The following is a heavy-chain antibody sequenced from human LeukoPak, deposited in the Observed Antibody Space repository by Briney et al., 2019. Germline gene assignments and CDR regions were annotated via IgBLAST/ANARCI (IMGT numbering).Heavy chain of an antibody. V-gene: IGHV1-18*01. CDR3: ARDREYQPYIH. J-gene: IGHJ4*02. D-gene: IGHD2-2*01. Sequence: GASVKVSCKASGYTFTSYGISWVRQAPGQGLEWMGWISTYNGNTNYAQKVQGRVTMTKDTSTSTAYMELRSLRSDDTAVYYCARDREYQPYIHWGQGTLVTVSS. CDR1: GYTFTSYG. CDR2: ISTYNGNT.